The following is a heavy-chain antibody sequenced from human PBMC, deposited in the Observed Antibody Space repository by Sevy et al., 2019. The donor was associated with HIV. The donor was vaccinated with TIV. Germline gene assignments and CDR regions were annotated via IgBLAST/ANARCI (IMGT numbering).Heavy chain of an antibody. J-gene: IGHJ5*02. CDR2: ISRDRRTI. CDR3: AREAYYYDSREENWFDP. V-gene: IGHV3-48*02. CDR1: GFTFSTYT. D-gene: IGHD3-22*01. Sequence: GGSLRLSCVGSGFTFSTYTMHWVRQAPGKGLEWLSSISRDRRTIYYADSLKGRFTISRDNAKNSLYLQMNSLRDEDTAVYYCAREAYYYDSREENWFDPWRQGTLVTVSS.